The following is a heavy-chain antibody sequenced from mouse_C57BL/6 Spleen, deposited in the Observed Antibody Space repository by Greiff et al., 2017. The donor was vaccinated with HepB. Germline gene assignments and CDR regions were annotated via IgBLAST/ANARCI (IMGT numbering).Heavy chain of an antibody. V-gene: IGHV1-53*01. J-gene: IGHJ2*01. CDR3: ARITTVVATGGYYFDY. CDR1: GYTFTSYW. D-gene: IGHD1-1*01. Sequence: QVQLQQPGTELVKPGASVKLSCKASGYTFTSYWMHWVKQRPGQGLEWIGNINPSNGGTNYNEKFKSKATLTVDKSSSTAYMQLSSLTSEDSAVSNCARITTVVATGGYYFDYWGQGTTLTVSS. CDR2: INPSNGGT.